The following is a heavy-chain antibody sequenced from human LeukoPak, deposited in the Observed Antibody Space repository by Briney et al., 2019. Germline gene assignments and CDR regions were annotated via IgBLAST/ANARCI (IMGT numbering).Heavy chain of an antibody. J-gene: IGHJ4*02. D-gene: IGHD4-17*01. CDR1: GFTFSSYS. CDR2: ISSSSSYI. Sequence: GGSLRLSCAASGFTFSSYSMNWVRQAPGKGLEWVSSISSSSSYIYYADSVKGRFTISRDNAKTSLYLQMNSLRAEDTAVYYCARVSYGAYGDYFDYWGQGTLVTVSS. V-gene: IGHV3-21*01. CDR3: ARVSYGAYGDYFDY.